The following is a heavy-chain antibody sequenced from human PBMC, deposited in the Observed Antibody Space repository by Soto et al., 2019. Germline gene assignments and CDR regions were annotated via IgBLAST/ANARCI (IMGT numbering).Heavy chain of an antibody. CDR2: IYYSGST. Sequence: SETLSLTCTVSGGSISSGDYYWSWIRQPPGKGLEWIGYIYYSGSTYYNPSLKSRVTISVDTSKNQFSLKLGSVTAADTAVYYCARIPTRRTPYGSGTEKRWYFDLWGRGTLVTVSS. V-gene: IGHV4-30-4*01. D-gene: IGHD3-10*01. CDR3: ARIPTRRTPYGSGTEKRWYFDL. CDR1: GGSISSGDYY. J-gene: IGHJ2*01.